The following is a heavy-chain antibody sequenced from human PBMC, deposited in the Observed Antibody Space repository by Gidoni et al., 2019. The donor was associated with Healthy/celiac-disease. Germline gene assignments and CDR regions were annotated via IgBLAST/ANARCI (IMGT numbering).Heavy chain of an antibody. D-gene: IGHD3-10*01. CDR3: TTVAAYYYGSGVGYYYGMDV. J-gene: IGHJ6*02. V-gene: IGHV3-15*01. CDR1: GFTFSNAW. CDR2: IKSKTDGGTT. Sequence: EVQLVESGGGLVKPGGSLSLSCAASGFTFSNAWMSWVRQAPGKGLEWVGRIKSKTDGGTTDYAAPVKGRFTISRDDSKNTLYLQMNSLKTEDTAVYYCTTVAAYYYGSGVGYYYGMDVWGQGTTVTVSS.